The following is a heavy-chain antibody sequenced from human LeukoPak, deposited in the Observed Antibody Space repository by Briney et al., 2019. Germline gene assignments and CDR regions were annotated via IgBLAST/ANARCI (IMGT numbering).Heavy chain of an antibody. CDR2: IIPILGIA. Sequence: ASVKVSCKASGYTFTSYGISWVRQAPGQGLEWMGRIIPILGIANYAQKFQGRVTITADKSTSTAYMELSSLRSEDTAVYYCARTYRPTPIVASGFGAFDIWGQGTMVTVSS. J-gene: IGHJ3*02. D-gene: IGHD5-12*01. V-gene: IGHV1-69*04. CDR3: ARTYRPTPIVASGFGAFDI. CDR1: GYTFTSYG.